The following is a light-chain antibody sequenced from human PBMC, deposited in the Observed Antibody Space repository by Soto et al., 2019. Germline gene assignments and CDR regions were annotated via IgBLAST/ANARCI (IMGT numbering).Light chain of an antibody. Sequence: DIQMTQSPSTLSASVGGRVTITCRASQSISTWLAWYQQKPGRAPKLLIYKASTLESGVPSSFSGSGSGTEFTLSIDSLQPDDFATYYCQQYNSFPWTFGQGTKVDNK. CDR2: KAS. CDR1: QSISTW. V-gene: IGKV1-5*03. J-gene: IGKJ1*01. CDR3: QQYNSFPWT.